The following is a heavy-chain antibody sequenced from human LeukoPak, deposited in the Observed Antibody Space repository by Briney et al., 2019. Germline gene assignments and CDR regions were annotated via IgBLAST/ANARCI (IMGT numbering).Heavy chain of an antibody. CDR3: ARARIPLWPVCFGY. CDR2: INHSGST. J-gene: IGHJ4*02. CDR1: GGSFSGYY. D-gene: IGHD5-18*01. V-gene: IGHV4-34*01. Sequence: PSETLSLTCAVYGGSFSGYYWSWIRQPPGKGLEWIGEINHSGSTNYNPYIKSRVTISVDTSKNQFSLKLSSVTAADTAVCYSARARIPLWPVCFGYWGQGPLVTVSS.